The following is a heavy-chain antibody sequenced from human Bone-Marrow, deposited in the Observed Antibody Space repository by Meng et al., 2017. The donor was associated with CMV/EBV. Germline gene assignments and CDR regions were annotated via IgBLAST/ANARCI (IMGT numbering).Heavy chain of an antibody. V-gene: IGHV3-30-3*01. J-gene: IGHJ4*02. CDR2: ISYDGNNK. Sequence: GESLKISCAASGFTFRSYAMHWVRQAPGKGLEWVAVISYDGNNKYFADSVKGRFTISRDNAENTLYLQMNSLRAEDTAVYYCARVAYCGGDCYYYFDSWGQGTLVTVSS. D-gene: IGHD2-21*01. CDR3: ARVAYCGGDCYYYFDS. CDR1: GFTFRSYA.